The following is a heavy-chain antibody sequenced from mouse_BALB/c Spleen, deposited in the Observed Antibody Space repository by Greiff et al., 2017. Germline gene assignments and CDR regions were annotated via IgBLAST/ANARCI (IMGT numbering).Heavy chain of an antibody. Sequence: VKLMESGAELVKPGASVKLSCKASGYAFSSYWMNWVKQRPGQGLEWIGQIYPGDGDTNYNGKFKGKATLTADKSSSTAYMQLSSLTSEDSAVYFCAEGAGTWFAYWGQGTLVTVSA. D-gene: IGHD4-1*01. J-gene: IGHJ3*01. CDR1: GYAFSSYW. CDR2: IYPGDGDT. V-gene: IGHV1-80*01. CDR3: AEGAGTWFAY.